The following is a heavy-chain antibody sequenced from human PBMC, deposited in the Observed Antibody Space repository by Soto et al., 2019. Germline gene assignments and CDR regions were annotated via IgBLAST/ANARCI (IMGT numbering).Heavy chain of an antibody. Sequence: EVQLLESGGGLVQPGGSLRLSCAASGFTFSSYAMSWVRQAPGKGLEWVSAISGSGGSTYYADSVKGRFTISRDNSKNTLYLQMNRLRAEETAVYYCAKDQYSSYAFDIWGQGTMVTVSS. V-gene: IGHV3-23*01. J-gene: IGHJ3*02. D-gene: IGHD6-6*01. CDR3: AKDQYSSYAFDI. CDR1: GFTFSSYA. CDR2: ISGSGGST.